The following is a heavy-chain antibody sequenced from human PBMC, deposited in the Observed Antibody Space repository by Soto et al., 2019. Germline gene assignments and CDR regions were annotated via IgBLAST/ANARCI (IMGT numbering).Heavy chain of an antibody. CDR1: GFTFRSYV. CDR3: ARWGTKGGLDV. V-gene: IGHV3-30*03. J-gene: IGHJ1*01. Sequence: VQLVESGGGVVQAGTSLRLSCVGSGFTFRSYVIHWVRQAPGKGLEWVALTSYDGSNKDYGDSVKGRFTISRDNSRNTVDLEVDSLRREDTALYDCARWGTKGGLDVGGQGTVVSVSS. CDR2: TSYDGSNK. D-gene: IGHD3-16*01.